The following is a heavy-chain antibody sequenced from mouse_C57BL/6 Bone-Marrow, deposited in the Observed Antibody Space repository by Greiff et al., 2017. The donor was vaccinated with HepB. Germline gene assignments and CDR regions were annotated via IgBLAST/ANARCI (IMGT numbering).Heavy chain of an antibody. Sequence: QVQLQQSGPELVKPGASVKISCKASGYSFTSYYIHWVKQRPGQGLEWIGWIYPGSGNTKYNEKFKGKATLTADTSSSTAYMQLSSLTSEDSAVYYCAREGHYYAMDYWGQGTSVTVSS. J-gene: IGHJ4*01. CDR3: AREGHYYAMDY. CDR2: IYPGSGNT. V-gene: IGHV1-66*01. D-gene: IGHD3-3*01. CDR1: GYSFTSYY.